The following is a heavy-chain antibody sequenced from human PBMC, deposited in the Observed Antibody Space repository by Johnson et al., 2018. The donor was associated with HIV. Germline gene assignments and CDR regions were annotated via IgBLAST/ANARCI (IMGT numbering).Heavy chain of an antibody. CDR1: GFTFSSYA. CDR3: ARPIMELQGVDACDI. D-gene: IGHD1-26*01. Sequence: QVQLVESGVGVVQPGRSLRLSCAASGFTFSSYAMHWVRQAPGKGLEWVAVISYDGSNKYFADSVKGRFTISRDNSKNTLYLQMNSLRAEDTAVYYCARPIMELQGVDACDIWGQGTMVTVSS. J-gene: IGHJ3*02. CDR2: ISYDGSNK. V-gene: IGHV3-30*04.